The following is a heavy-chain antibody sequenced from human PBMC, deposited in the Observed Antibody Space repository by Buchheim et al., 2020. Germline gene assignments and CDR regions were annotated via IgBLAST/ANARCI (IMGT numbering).Heavy chain of an antibody. CDR2: IYDSGST. Sequence: QVQLQESGPGLVKPSQTLSLTCTVSGGSIRSGGYYWNWIRQHPGKGLEWIGYIYDSGSTYNNPSLQGRTTISLDTSKNQFSLKLSSVTAADTAVYYCARGGLISAAGYFDYWGQGTL. V-gene: IGHV4-31*03. D-gene: IGHD6-13*01. J-gene: IGHJ4*02. CDR3: ARGGLISAAGYFDY. CDR1: GGSIRSGGYY.